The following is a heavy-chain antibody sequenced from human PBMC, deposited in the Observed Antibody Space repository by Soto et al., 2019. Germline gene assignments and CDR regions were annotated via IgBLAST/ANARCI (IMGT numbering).Heavy chain of an antibody. Sequence: GGSLRLSCAASGFTFSSYGMHWVRQAPGKGLEWVAVIWYDGSNKYYADSVKGRFTISRDNSKNTLYLQMNSLRAEDTAVYYCARRTQVATTFSFYYYMDVWGKGTTVTVSS. V-gene: IGHV3-33*01. CDR2: IWYDGSNK. J-gene: IGHJ6*03. D-gene: IGHD5-12*01. CDR1: GFTFSSYG. CDR3: ARRTQVATTFSFYYYMDV.